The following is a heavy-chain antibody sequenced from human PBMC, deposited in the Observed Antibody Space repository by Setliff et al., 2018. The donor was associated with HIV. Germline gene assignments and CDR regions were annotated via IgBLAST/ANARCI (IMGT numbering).Heavy chain of an antibody. D-gene: IGHD6-13*01. J-gene: IGHJ4*02. Sequence: SSVKVSCKASGSTFTSYAMNWVRQAPGQGLEWMGWINTNTGNPTYAQGFTGRFFFSLDTSVSTAYLQISSLKAEDTAVYYFARPLFSIEAAGIDYWGQGTLVTVSS. CDR1: GSTFTSYA. CDR3: ARPLFSIEAAGIDY. V-gene: IGHV7-4-1*02. CDR2: INTNTGNP.